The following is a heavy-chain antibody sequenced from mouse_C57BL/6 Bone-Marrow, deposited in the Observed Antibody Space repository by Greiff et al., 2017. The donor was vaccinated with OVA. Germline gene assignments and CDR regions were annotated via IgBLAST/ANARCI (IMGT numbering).Heavy chain of an antibody. V-gene: IGHV1-76*01. Sequence: QVKLQQSGAELVRPGASVKLSCKASGYTFTDYYINWVKQRPGQGLEWIARIYPGSGNTYYNEKFKGKATLTAEKSSSTAYMQLSSLTSEDSAVYFCSRDLAWFAYWGQGTLVTVSA. CDR2: IYPGSGNT. J-gene: IGHJ3*01. CDR1: GYTFTDYY. CDR3: SRDLAWFAY.